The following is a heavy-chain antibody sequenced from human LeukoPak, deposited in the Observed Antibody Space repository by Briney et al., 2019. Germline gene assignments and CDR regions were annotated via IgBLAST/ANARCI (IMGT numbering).Heavy chain of an antibody. CDR2: IYYSGST. J-gene: IGHJ4*02. CDR1: GGSISSSSYY. V-gene: IGHV4-39*01. Sequence: SETLSLTCTVSGGSISSSSYYWGWIRQPPGKGLEWIGSIYYSGSTYYNPSLKSRVTISVDTSKNQFSVKLSSVTAADTAVYYCARRGVVTSVDYWGQGTLVTVSS. D-gene: IGHD4-23*01. CDR3: ARRGVVTSVDY.